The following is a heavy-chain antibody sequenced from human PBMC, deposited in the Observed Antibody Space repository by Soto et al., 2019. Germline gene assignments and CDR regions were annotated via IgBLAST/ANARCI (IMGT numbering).Heavy chain of an antibody. CDR1: GLTFSNAW. J-gene: IGHJ4*02. Sequence: PGGYLRPSCAASGLTFSNAWMNWVGQSPGKELEWVGRIKSKTDGGTTDYAAPVKGRFTISTDDSKNALYLQMNSLKTEYTAVYYCTTDPVTMIVVVSSSGWGQGILVTVSS. V-gene: IGHV3-15*07. CDR3: TTDPVTMIVVVSSSG. CDR2: IKSKTDGGTT. D-gene: IGHD3-22*01.